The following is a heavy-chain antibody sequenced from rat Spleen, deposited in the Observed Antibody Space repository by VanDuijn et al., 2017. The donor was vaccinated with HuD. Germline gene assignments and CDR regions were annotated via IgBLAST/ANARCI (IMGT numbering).Heavy chain of an antibody. J-gene: IGHJ2*01. V-gene: IGHV5S23*01. CDR2: ISTSGGST. CDR3: ARTAYFDY. Sequence: EVQLVESGGGLVQPGNSLKLSCAASGFTFSDYAMAWVRQSPTKGLEWVASISTSGGSTYYRDSVKGRFTVSRDNAKSTLYLQMDSLRSEDTATYYCARTAYFDYWGQGVMVTVSS. CDR1: GFTFSDYA.